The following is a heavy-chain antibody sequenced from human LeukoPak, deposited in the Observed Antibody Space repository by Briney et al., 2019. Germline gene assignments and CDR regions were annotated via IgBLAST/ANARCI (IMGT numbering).Heavy chain of an antibody. J-gene: IGHJ4*02. CDR2: IYPGDSDT. CDR3: ARHGPMYYYDSSGYCDY. V-gene: IGHV5-51*01. D-gene: IGHD3-22*01. CDR1: GYSSTSYW. Sequence: PGESLKISCKGSGYSSTSYWIGWVRQMPGKGLEWMGIIYPGDSDTRYSPSFQGQVTISADKSISTAYLQWSSLKASDTAMYYCARHGPMYYYDSSGYCDYWGQGTLVTVSS.